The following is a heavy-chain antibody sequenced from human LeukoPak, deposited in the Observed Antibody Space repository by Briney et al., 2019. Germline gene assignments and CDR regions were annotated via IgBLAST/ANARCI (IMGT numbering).Heavy chain of an antibody. Sequence: PGGSLRLSCAASGFTVSSYAMTWVRQAPGKGLEWVSAIGYSAGDTYYADSVKGRFTISRDNSMNTLYLQMSSLRADDMALYYCAKDDDGHHHGVDHWGQGTLVTVSS. V-gene: IGHV3-23*01. J-gene: IGHJ4*02. D-gene: IGHD4-17*01. CDR3: AKDDDGHHHGVDH. CDR2: IGYSAGDT. CDR1: GFTVSSYA.